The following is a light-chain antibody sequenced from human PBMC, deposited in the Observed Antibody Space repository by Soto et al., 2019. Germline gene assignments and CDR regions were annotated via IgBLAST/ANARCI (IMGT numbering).Light chain of an antibody. CDR1: QSLLHSDGYNY. J-gene: IGKJ1*01. CDR2: LGF. V-gene: IGKV2-28*01. CDR3: MQGLPTPRT. Sequence: EIVMTQSPLSLPVTPGEPASISCRSSQSLLHSDGYNYLDWYLQNPGQSPQLLIYLGFNRASGVPDRFSGSGAGTDVTLKISRVEAEDVGFYYCMQGLPTPRTFGQVTKVEIK.